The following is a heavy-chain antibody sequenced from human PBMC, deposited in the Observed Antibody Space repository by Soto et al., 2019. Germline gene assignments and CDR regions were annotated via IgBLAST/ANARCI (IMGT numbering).Heavy chain of an antibody. J-gene: IGHJ5*02. Sequence: PSEILSLTCTVSGGSISSRVFYWGWIRHPPGKGLEWIGSIYYSGNSHYNPSLKSRVTISIDTSKNQFSLKLNFMTAADTAVYYCARHKENYDSSGSPWGQGTRVTVSS. CDR3: ARHKENYDSSGSP. D-gene: IGHD3-22*01. CDR1: GGSISSRVFY. CDR2: IYYSGNS. V-gene: IGHV4-39*01.